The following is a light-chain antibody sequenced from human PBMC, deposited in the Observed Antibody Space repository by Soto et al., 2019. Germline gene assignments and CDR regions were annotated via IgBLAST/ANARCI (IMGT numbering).Light chain of an antibody. V-gene: IGKV1-27*01. CDR2: AAS. CDR1: QGISHY. Sequence: DIQMTQSPSSLSASVGDRLTITCRATQGISHYLAWYQQRPGGVPKLLIHAASTLHSGVSSRFSGSGSRTDFTLTISSLQPEDVGTYYCQKYDNGPFTFGPGTKVDLK. CDR3: QKYDNGPFT. J-gene: IGKJ3*01.